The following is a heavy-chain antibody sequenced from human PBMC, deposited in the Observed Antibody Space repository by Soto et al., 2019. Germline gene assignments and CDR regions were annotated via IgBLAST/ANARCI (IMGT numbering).Heavy chain of an antibody. CDR1: GFTVRTNY. J-gene: IGHJ4*02. CDR2: LYSGGNT. CDR3: ARGTPTYFYDSGGYY. V-gene: IGHV3-53*01. D-gene: IGHD3-22*01. Sequence: EVQLVESGGGLIQPGGSLRLSCAASGFTVRTNYMSWVRQAPGKGLEWVSVLYSGGNTYYADSVKGRFTIPRDNSKNTLYLQMNSLRAEDTAVYYCARGTPTYFYDSGGYYWGQGTLVTGSS.